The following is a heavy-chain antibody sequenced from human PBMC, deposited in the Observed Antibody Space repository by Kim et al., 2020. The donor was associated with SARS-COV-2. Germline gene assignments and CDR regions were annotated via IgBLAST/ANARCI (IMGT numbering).Heavy chain of an antibody. D-gene: IGHD4-17*01. V-gene: IGHV3-23*01. Sequence: VKGRFNISRGNSKNTLYLQMNGLGAEDTAVYYCAKDWLDYGDYYYYYGMDVWGQGTTVTVSS. J-gene: IGHJ6*02. CDR3: AKDWLDYGDYYYYYGMDV.